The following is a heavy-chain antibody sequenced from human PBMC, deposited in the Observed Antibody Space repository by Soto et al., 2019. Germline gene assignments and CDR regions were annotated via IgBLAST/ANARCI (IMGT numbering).Heavy chain of an antibody. CDR3: ARGGVRGVIITSYYYYGMDV. CDR2: INPSGGST. D-gene: IGHD3-10*01. J-gene: IGHJ6*02. CDR1: GYTFTSYY. Sequence: ASVKVSCKASGYTFTSYYTHWVRQAPGQGLEWMGIINPSGGSTSYAQKFQGRVTMTRDTSTSTVYMELSSLRSEDTAVYYCARGGVRGVIITSYYYYGMDVWGQGTTVTVYS. V-gene: IGHV1-46*01.